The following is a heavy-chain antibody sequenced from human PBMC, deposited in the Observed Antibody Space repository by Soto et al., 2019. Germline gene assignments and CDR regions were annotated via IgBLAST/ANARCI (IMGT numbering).Heavy chain of an antibody. V-gene: IGHV4-30-4*01. J-gene: IGHJ4*02. CDR3: ARDNYGDYVDY. CDR2: IYYSGST. D-gene: IGHD4-17*01. CDR1: GGSISSGDYY. Sequence: PSETLSLTCTVSGGSISSGDYYWSWIRQPPGKGLEWIGYIYYSGSTYYNPPLKSRVTISVDTSKNQFSLKLSSVTAADTAVYYCARDNYGDYVDYWGQGTLVTVSS.